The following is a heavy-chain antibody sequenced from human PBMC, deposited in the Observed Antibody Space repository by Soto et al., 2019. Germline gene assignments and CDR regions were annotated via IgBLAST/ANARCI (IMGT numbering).Heavy chain of an antibody. CDR2: IYYSGST. D-gene: IGHD4-17*01. CDR3: ATTVSREFYYYYYMDV. V-gene: IGHV4-59*08. Sequence: SETLSLTCTVSGGSISSYYWSWIRQPPGKGLEWIGYIYYSGSTNYNPSLKSRFTISVDTSKNQFSLKLSSVTAADTAVYYCATTVSREFYYYYYMDVWGKGTTVTVSS. CDR1: GGSISSYY. J-gene: IGHJ6*03.